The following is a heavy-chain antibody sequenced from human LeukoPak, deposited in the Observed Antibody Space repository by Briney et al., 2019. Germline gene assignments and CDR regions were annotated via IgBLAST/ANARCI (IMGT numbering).Heavy chain of an antibody. V-gene: IGHV4-59*01. CDR2: IYYSGGT. D-gene: IGHD1-7*01. Sequence: SETLSLTCTVSGGSINSYYWSWIRQPPGKGLEWIGYIYYSGGTNYNPSLKSRVSISVDTSKNQFSLELSSVTAADTAVYYCARGGSWNYLYWGQGTLVAVSS. CDR3: ARGGSWNYLY. J-gene: IGHJ4*02. CDR1: GGSINSYY.